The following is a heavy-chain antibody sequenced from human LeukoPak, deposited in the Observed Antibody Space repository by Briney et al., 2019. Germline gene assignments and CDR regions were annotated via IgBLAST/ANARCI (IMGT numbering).Heavy chain of an antibody. Sequence: SGGSLRLSCAASGFTFSSYGMHWVRQAPGKGLEWVAFIRYDGSNKYYADSVKGRFTISRDNAKNSLYLQMNRLRAEDTAVYYCARDNGVGVAGHLDYYGMDVWGQGTTVTVSS. V-gene: IGHV3-30*02. D-gene: IGHD6-19*01. CDR3: ARDNGVGVAGHLDYYGMDV. CDR2: IRYDGSNK. J-gene: IGHJ6*02. CDR1: GFTFSSYG.